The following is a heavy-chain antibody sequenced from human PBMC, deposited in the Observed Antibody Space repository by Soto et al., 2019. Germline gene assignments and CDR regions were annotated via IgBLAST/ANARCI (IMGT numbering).Heavy chain of an antibody. D-gene: IGHD3-22*01. Sequence: TGGFLRLSCAASGFTFSSYAMHWVRQAPGKGLEWVAVISYDGSNKYYADSVKGRFTISRDNSKNTLYLQMNSLRAEDTAVYYCARDRITMIVVATFDYWGQGTLVTVSS. CDR2: ISYDGSNK. V-gene: IGHV3-30-3*01. CDR3: ARDRITMIVVATFDY. CDR1: GFTFSSYA. J-gene: IGHJ4*02.